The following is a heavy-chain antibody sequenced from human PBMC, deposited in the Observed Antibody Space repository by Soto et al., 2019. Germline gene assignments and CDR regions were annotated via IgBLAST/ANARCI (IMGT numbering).Heavy chain of an antibody. V-gene: IGHV4-34*01. CDR3: KRSERFTRALFDP. CDR2: VNHSGEA. Sequence: SETLSLTCGAYGGSFSNYYWFWVRQPPGKGLEWIGEVNHSGEATYNPSLQSRITISLDTSNNQFSLKMTSVTAADTAMYFCKRSERFTRALFDPWGQGTDLTVSS. J-gene: IGHJ5*02. D-gene: IGHD6-25*01. CDR1: GGSFSNYY.